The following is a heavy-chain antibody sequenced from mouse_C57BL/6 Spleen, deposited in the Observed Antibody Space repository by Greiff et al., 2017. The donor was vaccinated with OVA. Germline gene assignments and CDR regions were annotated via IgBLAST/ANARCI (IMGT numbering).Heavy chain of an antibody. CDR1: GSSLTSYG. CDR3: ARQGNWGAFAY. CDR2: IWSDGST. V-gene: IGHV2-6-1*01. J-gene: IGHJ3*01. Sequence: QVQLKESGPGLVAPSQSLSITCTVSGSSLTSYGVHWVRQPPGKGLEWLVVIWSDGSTTYNSALKSRLSISKDTTKSQVFLTMNSLQTDDTAMYYCARQGNWGAFAYWGQGTLVTVSA. D-gene: IGHD4-1*01.